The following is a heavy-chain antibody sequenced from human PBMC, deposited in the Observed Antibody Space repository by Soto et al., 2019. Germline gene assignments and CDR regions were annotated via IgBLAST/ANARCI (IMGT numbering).Heavy chain of an antibody. CDR2: ISGSGNYT. J-gene: IGHJ4*02. V-gene: IGHV3-21*01. D-gene: IGHD4-4*01. CDR3: AREGINNYNEYYFDS. Sequence: GGSLRLSCAASGFTFSSYSMNWVRQAPGKGLEWVSSISGSGNYTHYADFLRGRFTISRDNAKTSLYLQMNSLRAEDTAVYYCAREGINNYNEYYFDSWGQGNVVTVSS. CDR1: GFTFSSYS.